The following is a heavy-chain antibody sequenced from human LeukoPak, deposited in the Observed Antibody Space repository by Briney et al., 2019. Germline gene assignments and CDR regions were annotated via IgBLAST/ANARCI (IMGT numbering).Heavy chain of an antibody. CDR2: IYTSGST. CDR1: GGSISSYY. Sequence: SESLSLTCTVSGGSISSYYWSWIRQPAGKGLEWIGRIYTSGSTNYNPSLKSRVTMSVDTSKNQFSLKLSSVTAADTAVYYCAREAASWELGSNHYWVQGTLVTVSS. J-gene: IGHJ4*02. D-gene: IGHD1-26*01. CDR3: AREAASWELGSNHY. V-gene: IGHV4-4*07.